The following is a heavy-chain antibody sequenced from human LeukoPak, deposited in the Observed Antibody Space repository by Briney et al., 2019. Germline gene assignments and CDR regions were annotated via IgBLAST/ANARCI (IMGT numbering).Heavy chain of an antibody. V-gene: IGHV3-48*03. CDR3: ARVGHEDAFDT. Sequence: GGSLRLSCAASGFTFSSYEMNWVRQAPGKGLEWVSYISSSGSTIYYADSVKGRFTISRDNAENSLYLQMNSLRAEDTAVYYCARVGHEDAFDTWGQGTMVTVSS. CDR1: GFTFSSYE. J-gene: IGHJ3*02. CDR2: ISSSGSTI.